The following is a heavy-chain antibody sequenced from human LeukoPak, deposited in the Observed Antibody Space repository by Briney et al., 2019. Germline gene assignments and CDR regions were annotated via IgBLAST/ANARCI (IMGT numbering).Heavy chain of an antibody. Sequence: GGSLRLSCAASRFTFSNYWMTWVRQAPGKGLEWVGNINQDASEINYVGSVKGRFTISRVNAENSLFLQMNSLRAEDTDIYYCARDRHINSWSNDRFDYWGQGALVTVSS. CDR3: ARDRHINSWSNDRFDY. V-gene: IGHV3-7*01. J-gene: IGHJ4*02. D-gene: IGHD6-13*01. CDR2: INQDASEI. CDR1: RFTFSNYW.